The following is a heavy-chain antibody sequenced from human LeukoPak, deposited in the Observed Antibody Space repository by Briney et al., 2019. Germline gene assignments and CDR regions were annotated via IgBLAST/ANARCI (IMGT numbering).Heavy chain of an antibody. CDR3: TTALSGSWDYYFDY. Sequence: GGSLRLSCTASGFTFGDYAMSWVRQAPGKGLEWVGFIRSKAYGGTTEYAASVKGRFTISRDDSKSIAYLQMNSLKTEDTAVYYCTTALSGSWDYYFDYWGQGTLVTVSS. CDR2: IRSKAYGGTT. CDR1: GFTFGDYA. J-gene: IGHJ4*02. V-gene: IGHV3-49*04. D-gene: IGHD6-13*01.